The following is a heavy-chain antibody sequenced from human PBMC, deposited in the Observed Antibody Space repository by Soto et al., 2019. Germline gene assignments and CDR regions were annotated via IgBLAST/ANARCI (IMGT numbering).Heavy chain of an antibody. CDR3: AREVSDILTAPRDYYYYMDV. V-gene: IGHV4-59*01. D-gene: IGHD3-9*01. CDR2: IYYSGST. J-gene: IGHJ6*03. Sequence: SETLSLTCTVSGGSISSYYWSWIRQPPGKGLEWIGYIYYSGSTNYNPSLKSRVTISVDTSKNQFSLKLSSVTAADTAVYYCAREVSDILTAPRDYYYYMDVWGKGTTVTVSS. CDR1: GGSISSYY.